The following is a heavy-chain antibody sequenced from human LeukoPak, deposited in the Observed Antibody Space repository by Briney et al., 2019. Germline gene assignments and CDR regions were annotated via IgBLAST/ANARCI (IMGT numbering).Heavy chain of an antibody. D-gene: IGHD6-19*01. CDR2: IKQDGSEK. Sequence: GGSLRLSCAASGFTFSTYWMNWVRQAPGKGLEWVANIKQDGSEKFYVDSVKGRFTISRDNAKNSLYLQMNSLRAEDTAVYYCARADYSSGLDYWGQGTLVTVSS. J-gene: IGHJ4*02. V-gene: IGHV3-7*01. CDR3: ARADYSSGLDY. CDR1: GFTFSTYW.